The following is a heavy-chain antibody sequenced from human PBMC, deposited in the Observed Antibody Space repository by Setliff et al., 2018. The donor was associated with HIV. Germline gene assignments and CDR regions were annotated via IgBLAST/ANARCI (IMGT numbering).Heavy chain of an antibody. CDR1: GSNFATYW. J-gene: IGHJ4*02. V-gene: IGHV5-51*01. D-gene: IGHD2-15*01. CDR3: ARGRGGYFGGGRYYNLPYFDS. CDR2: LYFGDSDP. Sequence: GESLKISCKTSGSNFATYWVGWVRQMPGKGLEWLGILYFGDSDPKYDPSFEGQVTTSADKSIKTAFLQWRSLETSDTAIYYSARGRGGYFGGGRYYNLPYFDSRGQGTLVTVSS.